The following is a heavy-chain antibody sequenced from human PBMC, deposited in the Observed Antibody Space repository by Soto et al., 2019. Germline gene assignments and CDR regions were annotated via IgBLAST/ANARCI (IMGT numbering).Heavy chain of an antibody. J-gene: IGHJ3*01. D-gene: IGHD1-26*01. CDR3: ARPYSGGPNDPFDV. CDR2: IYPGDSHA. CDR1: GYSFTNYW. V-gene: IGHV5-51*01. Sequence: GESLKISCKGSGYSFTNYWMGWVRQMTGKGLEWMGIIYPGDSHAIYSPSFQGQVTMSADKSISTAYLQWSSLKASDTAMYYCARPYSGGPNDPFDVWGQGTMVTVSS.